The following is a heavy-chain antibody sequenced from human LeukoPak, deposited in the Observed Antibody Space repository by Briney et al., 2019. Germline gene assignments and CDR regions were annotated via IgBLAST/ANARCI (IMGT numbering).Heavy chain of an antibody. V-gene: IGHV4-59*01. D-gene: IGHD6-13*01. CDR2: INYSGST. CDR1: GGSISGYY. J-gene: IGHJ4*02. Sequence: SETLSLTCSVSGGSISGYYWSWIRQPPGKGLDWIGHINYSGSTTYNPSLKSRVTKSLDTSKNQFSLKLSSVTAADTAVYYCARVWYSSSWYDYWGQGTLVTVSS. CDR3: ARVWYSSSWYDY.